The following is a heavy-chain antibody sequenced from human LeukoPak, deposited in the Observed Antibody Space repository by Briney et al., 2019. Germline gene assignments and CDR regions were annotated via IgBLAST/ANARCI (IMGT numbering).Heavy chain of an antibody. Sequence: PGGSLRLSCVASGYTFSSDAMHWVRQTPGKGLEWVAVISYDGNEKYQVDSVKGRFTISRDNSKNTLYLQMNSLRAEDTAVYYCAKSVKRYCSGGSCPELDYWGQGTLVTVSS. CDR3: AKSVKRYCSGGSCPELDY. V-gene: IGHV3-30-3*01. D-gene: IGHD2-15*01. CDR2: ISYDGNEK. CDR1: GYTFSSDA. J-gene: IGHJ4*02.